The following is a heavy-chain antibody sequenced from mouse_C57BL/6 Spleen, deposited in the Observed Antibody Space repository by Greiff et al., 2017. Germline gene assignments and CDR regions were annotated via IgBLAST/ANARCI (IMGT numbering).Heavy chain of an antibody. J-gene: IGHJ4*01. Sequence: QVQLQQPGAELVKPGASVKLSCKASGYTFTSYWMHWVKQRPGQGLEWIGMIPPNSGSTNYNEKFKSKATLTVDKSSSTAYMQLSSLTSEESAVFYCARGARYGYAMDYWGQGTSVTVSS. D-gene: IGHD2-14*01. V-gene: IGHV1-64*01. CDR1: GYTFTSYW. CDR3: ARGARYGYAMDY. CDR2: IPPNSGST.